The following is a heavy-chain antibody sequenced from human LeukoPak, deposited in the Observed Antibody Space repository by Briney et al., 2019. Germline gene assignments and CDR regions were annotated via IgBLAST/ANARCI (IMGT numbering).Heavy chain of an antibody. D-gene: IGHD1-14*01. CDR2: IGPTGSDR. J-gene: IGHJ4*02. V-gene: IGHV3-21*06. CDR1: GFTFSSYE. CDR3: ATETNGRHYDY. Sequence: GGSLRLSCAASGFTFSSYEMNWVRQAPGKGLEWVASIGPTGSDRYHADSIKGRFTISRDNANNFLYLQMNSLRAEDTAVYYCATETNGRHYDYWGQGTLLTVSS.